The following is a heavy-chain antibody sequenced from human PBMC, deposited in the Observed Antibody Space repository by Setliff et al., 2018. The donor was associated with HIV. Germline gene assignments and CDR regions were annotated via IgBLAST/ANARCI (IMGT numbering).Heavy chain of an antibody. V-gene: IGHV3-15*01. CDR3: VTDDKVAFDV. Sequence: GSLRLSCAASGFTASGFTFSSAWMTWVRQCPGKGLEWLGRMTSRHDGGTTDYAAPVKDRFTFSRDDSTNTLYLQMNNLKIEDTAVYYCVTDDKVAFDVWGRGTMVTVSS. CDR1: GFTFSSAW. CDR2: MTSRHDGGTT. J-gene: IGHJ3*01.